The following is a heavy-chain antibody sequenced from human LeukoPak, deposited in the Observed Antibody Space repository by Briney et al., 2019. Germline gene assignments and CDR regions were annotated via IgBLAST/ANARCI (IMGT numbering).Heavy chain of an antibody. J-gene: IGHJ3*02. CDR2: ISYDGSKK. V-gene: IGHV3-30-3*01. CDR3: ARTHVAAALGFDI. CDR1: GFTFSSYA. D-gene: IGHD3-16*01. Sequence: PGGSLGLSCAASGFTFSSYAMHWVRQAPGKGLEWVAVISYDGSKKYYADSVKGRFTISRDNAKTPLKLQMNILRAEDAAVYFVARTHVAAALGFDIWGRGTLVTVSS.